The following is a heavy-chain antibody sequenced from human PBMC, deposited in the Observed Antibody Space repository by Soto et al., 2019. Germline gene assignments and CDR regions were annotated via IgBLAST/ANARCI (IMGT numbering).Heavy chain of an antibody. CDR2: INPNSGGT. D-gene: IGHD3-22*01. V-gene: IGHV1-2*04. Sequence: ASVKVSCKASGYTFTGYYMHWVRQAPGQGLEWMGWINPNSGGTNYAQKFQGWVTMTRDTSISTAYMELSRLRSDDTAVYYCAREYYYDSSGQAFDIWRQLPMVTVSS. J-gene: IGHJ3*02. CDR3: AREYYYDSSGQAFDI. CDR1: GYTFTGYY.